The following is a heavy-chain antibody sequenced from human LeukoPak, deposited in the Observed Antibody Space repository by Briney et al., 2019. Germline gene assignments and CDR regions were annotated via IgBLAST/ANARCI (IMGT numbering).Heavy chain of an antibody. CDR1: GYTLTELS. D-gene: IGHD6-13*01. J-gene: IGHJ4*02. V-gene: IGHV1-24*01. Sequence: VASVKVSCKVSGYTLTELSMHWVRQAPGKGLEWMGGFDPEDGETIYAQKFQGRVTVTEDTSTDTAYMELSSLRSEDTAVYYCATSWYWDYWGQGTLVTVSS. CDR2: FDPEDGET. CDR3: ATSWYWDY.